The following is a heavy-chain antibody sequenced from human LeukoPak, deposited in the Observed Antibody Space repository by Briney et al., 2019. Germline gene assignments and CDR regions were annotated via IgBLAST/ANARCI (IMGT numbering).Heavy chain of an antibody. D-gene: IGHD6-6*01. V-gene: IGHV1-2*02. CDR1: GYTFTGYY. CDR2: INPNSGDT. J-gene: IGHJ4*02. CDR3: ARGGGTYSRSYEFDD. Sequence: ASVKVSCKASGYTFTGYYMHWVRQAPGQGLEWMGWINPNSGDTNFAQKFQGRVTMTRDTSISTAYMELSRLRSDDTAAYYCARGGGTYSRSYEFDDWGPGTLVTVSS.